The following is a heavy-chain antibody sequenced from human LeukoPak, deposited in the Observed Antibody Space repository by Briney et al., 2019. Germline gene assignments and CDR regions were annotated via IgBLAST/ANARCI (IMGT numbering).Heavy chain of an antibody. CDR1: GSIFTSYW. CDR3: ARIGYSSGWYSVYYFDY. CDR2: IYPGDSDT. Sequence: GASLQISCEGSGSIFTSYWIGWVRPLRGKGLEWMGIIYPGDSDTRYSPSFQGQVTISADKSISTAYLQWSSLKASDTAMYYCARIGYSSGWYSVYYFDYWGQGTLVTVSS. D-gene: IGHD6-19*01. J-gene: IGHJ4*02. V-gene: IGHV5-51*01.